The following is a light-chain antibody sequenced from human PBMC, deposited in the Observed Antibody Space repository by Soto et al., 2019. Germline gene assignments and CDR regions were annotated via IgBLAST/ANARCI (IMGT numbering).Light chain of an antibody. CDR1: RSDIGRYNY. CDR2: EVT. CDR3: SSYSTTTSPHVL. V-gene: IGLV2-14*01. Sequence: QSVLAQPASVSGSPGQSITISCTGTRSDIGRYNYVSWYQQHPGEAPKLLIYEVTYRPSGVSARFSGSKSGITASLTISGLQAEDEADYYCSSYSTTTSPHVLFGGGTKLTVL. J-gene: IGLJ2*01.